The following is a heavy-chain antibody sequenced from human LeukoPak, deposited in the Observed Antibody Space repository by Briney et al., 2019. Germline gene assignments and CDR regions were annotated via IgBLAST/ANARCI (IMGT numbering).Heavy chain of an antibody. CDR2: ISGSGGST. V-gene: IGHV3-23*01. D-gene: IGHD6-13*01. J-gene: IGHJ6*02. CDR1: GFTFNRNA. CDR3: AKDLFSSSWNYYYYGMDV. Sequence: PGGSLRLSCAASGFTFNRNAISWVRQAPGKGLEWVSAISGSGGSTYYADSVKGRFTISRDNSKNTLYLQMNSLRAEDTAVYYCAKDLFSSSWNYYYYGMDVWGQGTTVTVSS.